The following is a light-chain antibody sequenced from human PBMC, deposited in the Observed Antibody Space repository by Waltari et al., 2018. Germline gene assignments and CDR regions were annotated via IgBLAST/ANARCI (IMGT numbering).Light chain of an antibody. Sequence: EIVLTQSPASLSLSPGERATLSCRASQSLSSYLAWYPQKPGQAPRLLIDDASNRATGIPARFSGSGSETDFTLTISSLEPEDFAVYYCQQRGNWPPYTFGQGTKLEIK. J-gene: IGKJ2*01. V-gene: IGKV3-11*01. CDR1: QSLSSY. CDR2: DAS. CDR3: QQRGNWPPYT.